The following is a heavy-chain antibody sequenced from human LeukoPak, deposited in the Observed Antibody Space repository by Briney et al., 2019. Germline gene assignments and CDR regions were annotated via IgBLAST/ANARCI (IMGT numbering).Heavy chain of an antibody. CDR1: GGSISSGGYS. D-gene: IGHD6-13*01. CDR3: ARRYNSSWYFDL. Sequence: SETLSLTCSVSGGSISSGGYSWSWIRQHPGKGLEWIGYIFDSGSIYYNPSLRSRITISVDTSKNQFSLKLSSVTAADTAVYYCARRYNSSWYFDLWGRGTLVTVSS. J-gene: IGHJ2*01. CDR2: IFDSGSI. V-gene: IGHV4-31*03.